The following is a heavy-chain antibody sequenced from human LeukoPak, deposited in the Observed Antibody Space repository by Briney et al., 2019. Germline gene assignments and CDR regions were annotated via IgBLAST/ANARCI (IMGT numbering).Heavy chain of an antibody. Sequence: ASVKVSCKASGYTFTDYYIHWVRQAPGQGLEWMGWINPNSGGTNYAQKFQGRVTMTRDTSISTAYMELSRLRSDDTAVYYCAREGYYDSSGYPFDYWGQGTLVTVSS. V-gene: IGHV1-2*02. CDR3: AREGYYDSSGYPFDY. J-gene: IGHJ4*02. CDR1: GYTFTDYY. CDR2: INPNSGGT. D-gene: IGHD3-22*01.